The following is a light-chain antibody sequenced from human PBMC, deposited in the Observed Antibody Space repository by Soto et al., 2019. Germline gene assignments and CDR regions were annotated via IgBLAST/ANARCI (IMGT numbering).Light chain of an antibody. CDR2: AAS. Sequence: DIQMTQSPSSLSASVGDRVTITCRASRSISNYLNWYQQKSGKVPRLLIYAASSLQPGGPSRFSGTGTGTAFTLTITSLQPEDSATYYCQQSYSVPRFGPGTRVDLK. CDR1: RSISNY. J-gene: IGKJ1*01. CDR3: QQSYSVPR. V-gene: IGKV1-39*01.